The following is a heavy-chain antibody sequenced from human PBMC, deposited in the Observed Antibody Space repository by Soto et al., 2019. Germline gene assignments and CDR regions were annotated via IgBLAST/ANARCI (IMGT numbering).Heavy chain of an antibody. CDR3: ARSVGYCSSTSCTDYYYYGMDV. CDR1: GFTFSSYA. Sequence: SLRLSCAASGFTFSSYAMHWVRQAPGKGLEWVAVISYDGSNKYYADSVKGRFTISRDNSKNTLYLQMNSLRAEDTAVYYCARSVGYCSSTSCTDYYYYGMDVWGQGTTVTVS. D-gene: IGHD2-2*01. V-gene: IGHV3-30-3*01. CDR2: ISYDGSNK. J-gene: IGHJ6*02.